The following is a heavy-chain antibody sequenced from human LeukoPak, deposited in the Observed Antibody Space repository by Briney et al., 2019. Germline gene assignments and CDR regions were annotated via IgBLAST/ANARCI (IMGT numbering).Heavy chain of an antibody. CDR1: GGSVSSGSYY. J-gene: IGHJ6*03. CDR3: ASYYGDYGPYYYYYYMDV. V-gene: IGHV4-61*01. Sequence: SETLSLTCTVSGGSVSSGSYYWSWIRQPPGKGLEWIGYIYYSGSTNYNPSLKSRVTISVDTSKNQFSLKLGSVTAADTAVYYCASYYGDYGPYYYYYYMDVWGKGTTVTVSS. D-gene: IGHD4-17*01. CDR2: IYYSGST.